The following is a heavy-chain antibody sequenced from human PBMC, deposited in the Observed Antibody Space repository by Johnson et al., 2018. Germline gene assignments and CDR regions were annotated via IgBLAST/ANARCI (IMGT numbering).Heavy chain of an antibody. D-gene: IGHD3-16*01. CDR2: IYCGGST. CDR1: GFTVSSNY. CDR3: AGLPYDYVWGSSPGAFDI. Sequence: VQLVECGGGLVEPGGSLRLSCAASGFTVSSNYMSWVRQAPGKGLEWVSVIYCGGSTSYADSVQGRFTLSRGNSKNTLYLQMNSPRAEDTAVYYCAGLPYDYVWGSSPGAFDIWGQGTMVTVSS. J-gene: IGHJ3*02. V-gene: IGHV3-66*02.